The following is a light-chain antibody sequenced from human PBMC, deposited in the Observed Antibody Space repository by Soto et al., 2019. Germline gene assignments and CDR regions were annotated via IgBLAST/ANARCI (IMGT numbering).Light chain of an antibody. Sequence: DIQMTQSPSTLSASVGDRVTITCRASQILNNRLSWYQQKPGKAPNLLISGAFNLQSGVPSRLGGGGSGTDFASTISSLPPEDFATYYGQQSYITLYSFGQGTRLEIK. J-gene: IGKJ2*01. V-gene: IGKV1-39*01. CDR3: QQSYITLYS. CDR2: GAF. CDR1: QILNNR.